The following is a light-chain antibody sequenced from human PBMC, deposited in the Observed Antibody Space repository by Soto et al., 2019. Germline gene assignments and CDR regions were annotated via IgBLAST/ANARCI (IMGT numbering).Light chain of an antibody. CDR2: GAS. J-gene: IGKJ1*01. CDR1: QSVSSN. V-gene: IGKV3-15*01. Sequence: EILMTQSPATVSVSRGERATLSCRASQSVSSNLAWYQQKPGQAPRLLIYGASTRATGIPARFSGSGSGTEFTLTISSLQSEDFAVYYCQQYNNWPTWTFGQGTKVDIK. CDR3: QQYNNWPTWT.